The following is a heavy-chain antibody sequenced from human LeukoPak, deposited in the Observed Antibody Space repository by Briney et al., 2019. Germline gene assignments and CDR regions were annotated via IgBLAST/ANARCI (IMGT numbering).Heavy chain of an antibody. D-gene: IGHD2-15*01. CDR1: GFTFSSYS. CDR3: ARDRSDCSGGSCYTRNAFDI. J-gene: IGHJ3*02. Sequence: GGSLRLSCAASGFTFSSYSMNWVRQAPGKELEWVSSISSSSSYIYYADSVKGRFTISRDNAKNSLYLQMNSLRAEDTAVYYCARDRSDCSGGSCYTRNAFDIWGQGTMVTVSS. V-gene: IGHV3-21*01. CDR2: ISSSSSYI.